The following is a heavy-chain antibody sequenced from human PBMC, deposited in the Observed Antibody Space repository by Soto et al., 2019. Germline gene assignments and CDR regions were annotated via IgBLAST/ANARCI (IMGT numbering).Heavy chain of an antibody. CDR1: GFIFRDYA. CDR2: ISGSDGTT. V-gene: IGHV3-23*01. Sequence: LRLSCAASGFIFRDYAMYWVRQAPGKGLEWVSVISGSDGTTFYADSVGGRVTSSRDNSRNMVYLQMISLRAEDTAVYYCAKVIGGSESYWGGSHYYYALDVWGQGTTVTVSS. CDR3: AKVIGGSESYWGGSHYYYALDV. D-gene: IGHD3-10*01. J-gene: IGHJ6*02.